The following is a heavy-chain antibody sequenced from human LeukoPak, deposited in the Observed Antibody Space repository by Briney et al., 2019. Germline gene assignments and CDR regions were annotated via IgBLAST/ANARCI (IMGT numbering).Heavy chain of an antibody. CDR2: IRYDGSNK. V-gene: IGHV3-30*02. D-gene: IGHD5-24*01. J-gene: IGHJ6*03. CDR3: AKDRRGDYYYYMDV. Sequence: HPGGSLRRSCAASGFTFSSYGMHWVRQAPGKGLEWVAFIRYDGSNKYYADSVKGRFTISRDNSKNTLYLQMNSLRAEDTAGYYCAKDRRGDYYYYMDVWGKGTTVTVSS. CDR1: GFTFSSYG.